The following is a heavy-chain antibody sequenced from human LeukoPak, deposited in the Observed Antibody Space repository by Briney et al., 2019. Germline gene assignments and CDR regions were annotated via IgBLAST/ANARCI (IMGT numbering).Heavy chain of an antibody. CDR3: AKGQIAVAAPDAFDI. CDR2: ISYDGSNK. D-gene: IGHD6-19*01. Sequence: PRGSLRLSCAASGFTFSTYGMHWVRQAPGKGLEWVAVISYDGSNKYYADSVKGRFTISRDNSKNTLYLQMNSLRAEDTAVYYCAKGQIAVAAPDAFDIWGQGTVVPVSS. J-gene: IGHJ3*02. V-gene: IGHV3-30*18. CDR1: GFTFSTYG.